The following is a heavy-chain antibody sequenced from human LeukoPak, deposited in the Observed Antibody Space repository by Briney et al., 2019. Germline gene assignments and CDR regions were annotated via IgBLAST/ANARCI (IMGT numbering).Heavy chain of an antibody. J-gene: IGHJ4*02. CDR2: IWYDGSNK. D-gene: IGHD6-19*01. V-gene: IGHV3-33*01. CDR3: AREASGWYSIFDY. Sequence: GGSLRPSCAASGFTFSSYGMHWVRQAPGKGLEWVAVIWYDGSNKYYADSVKGRFTISRDNSKNTLYLQMNSLRAEDTAVYYCAREASGWYSIFDYWGQGTLVTVSS. CDR1: GFTFSSYG.